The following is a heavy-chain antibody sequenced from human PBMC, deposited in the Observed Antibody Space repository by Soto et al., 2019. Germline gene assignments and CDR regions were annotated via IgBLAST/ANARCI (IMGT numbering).Heavy chain of an antibody. V-gene: IGHV3-33*01. D-gene: IGHD1-26*01. CDR3: ARATNSQCDP. J-gene: IGHJ5*02. Sequence: QVQLVESGGGVVQPGRSLRLSCAASGFTFSRYGMHWVRQAPGKGLQWVAVIWFDGSNKFYADSVTGRFTISRDNSNNMLYLQMNSLRAEDTAVYYCARATNSQCDPWGQGTLVTVSS. CDR2: IWFDGSNK. CDR1: GFTFSRYG.